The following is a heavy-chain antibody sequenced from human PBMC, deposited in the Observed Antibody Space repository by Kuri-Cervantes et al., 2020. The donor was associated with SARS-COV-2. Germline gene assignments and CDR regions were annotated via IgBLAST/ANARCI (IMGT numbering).Heavy chain of an antibody. CDR2: IRYDGSNK. Sequence: GGSLRLSCAASGFTFSSYGMHWVRQAPGKGLEWVAFIRYDGSNKYYADSVKGRFTISRDNSKNTLYLQMNSLRAEDTAVYYCAKDEVITGTPLDYWGQGTLVTVSS. CDR3: AKDEVITGTPLDY. D-gene: IGHD1-7*01. CDR1: GFTFSSYG. V-gene: IGHV3-30*02. J-gene: IGHJ4*02.